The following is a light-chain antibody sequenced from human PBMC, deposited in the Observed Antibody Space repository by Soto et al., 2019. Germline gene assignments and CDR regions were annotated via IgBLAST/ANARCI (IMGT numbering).Light chain of an antibody. CDR3: QHCNSYAEA. V-gene: IGKV1-5*03. CDR1: QTISSW. CDR2: KAS. Sequence: DIQMTQSPSTLSGSVGDRVTITCRASQTISSWLAWYQQKPVKAPKLLIYKASTLKSGVPSRFSGSGSGTEFTLTISSLQPDDVATYYVQHCNSYAEAFGQGTKVELK. J-gene: IGKJ1*01.